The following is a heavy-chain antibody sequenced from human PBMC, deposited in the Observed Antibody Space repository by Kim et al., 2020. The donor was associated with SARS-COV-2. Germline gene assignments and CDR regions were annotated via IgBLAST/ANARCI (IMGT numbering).Heavy chain of an antibody. J-gene: IGHJ4*02. CDR2: ISAYNGNT. D-gene: IGHD3-10*01. CDR1: GYTFTSYG. V-gene: IGHV1-18*04. CDR3: ARDPWITMVRGVEPYY. Sequence: ASVKVSCKASGYTFTSYGISWVRQAPGQGLEWMGWISAYNGNTNYAQKLQGRVTMTTDTSTSTAYMELRSLRSDDTAVYYCARDPWITMVRGVEPYYWGQGTLVTVSS.